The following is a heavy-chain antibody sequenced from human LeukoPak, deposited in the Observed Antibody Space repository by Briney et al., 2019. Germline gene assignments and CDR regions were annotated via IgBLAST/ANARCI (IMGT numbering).Heavy chain of an antibody. J-gene: IGHJ4*02. CDR1: GCTFDDYA. CDR3: AKVSGSYPN. V-gene: IGHV3-9*01. CDR2: ISWNSGSI. Sequence: GGSLRLSCAASGCTFDDYAMPWVRQAPGKGLEWVSGISWNSGSIGYADSVKGRFTISRDNAKNSLYLQMNSLRAEDTALYYCAKVSGSYPNWGQGTLVTVSS.